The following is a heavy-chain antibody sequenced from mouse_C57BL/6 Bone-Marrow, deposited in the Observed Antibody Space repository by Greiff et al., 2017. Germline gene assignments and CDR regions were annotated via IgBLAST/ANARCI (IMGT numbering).Heavy chain of an antibody. CDR2: ISGGGSNT. CDR3: ARLYDYDGGVDY. V-gene: IGHV5-9*01. Sequence: EVKLVESGGGLVKPGGSLKLSCAASGFTFSSYTMSWVRQTPEKRLEWVATISGGGSNTYYPDSVKGRFTISRDNAKNALYLQMSSLRSEDTALYYCARLYDYDGGVDYWGQGTTLTVSS. CDR1: GFTFSSYT. J-gene: IGHJ2*01. D-gene: IGHD2-4*01.